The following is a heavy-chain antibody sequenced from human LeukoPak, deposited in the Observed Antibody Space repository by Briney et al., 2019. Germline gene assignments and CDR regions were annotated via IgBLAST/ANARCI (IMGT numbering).Heavy chain of an antibody. CDR1: GGSISDNTYY. CDR2: IYYSGST. J-gene: IGHJ3*02. CDR3: ARQRTGSASRGGYAFDI. V-gene: IGHV4-39*01. D-gene: IGHD7-27*01. Sequence: NPSETLSFTCTVSGGSISDNTYYWAWIRQPPGKGLEWIGSIYYSGSTNYNPSLKNRVTMSVDTSKNQFSLKLSSVTAADTAVYNCARQRTGSASRGGYAFDIWGQGTMVTVSS.